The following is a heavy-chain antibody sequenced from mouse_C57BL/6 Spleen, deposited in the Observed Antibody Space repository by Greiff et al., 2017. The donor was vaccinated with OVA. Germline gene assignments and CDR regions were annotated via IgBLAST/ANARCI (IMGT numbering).Heavy chain of an antibody. CDR2: ISSGGDYI. Sequence: EVHLVESGEGLVKPGGSLKLSCAASGFTFSSYAMSWVRQTPEKRLEWVAYISSGGDYIYYADTVKGRFTISRDNARNTLYLQMSSLKSEDTAMYYCTRDDYDGGDYFDYWGQGTTLTVSS. J-gene: IGHJ2*01. CDR3: TRDDYDGGDYFDY. CDR1: GFTFSSYA. V-gene: IGHV5-9-1*02. D-gene: IGHD2-4*01.